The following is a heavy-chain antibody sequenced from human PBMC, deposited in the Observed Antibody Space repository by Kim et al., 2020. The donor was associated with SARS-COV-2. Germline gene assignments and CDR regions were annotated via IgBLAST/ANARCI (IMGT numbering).Heavy chain of an antibody. CDR3: ARDSGSAGADDF. Sequence: GGSLRLSCAASGFDFSLHAMTWVRQASGKGLDWISYIDPTGSLIYYADSVRGRFTIFRDNAKNSLHLQMNNLREEDTALYYCARDSGSAGADDFWGQGTLVTISS. CDR1: GFDFSLHA. J-gene: IGHJ4*02. D-gene: IGHD6-13*01. CDR2: IDPTGSLI. V-gene: IGHV3-48*02.